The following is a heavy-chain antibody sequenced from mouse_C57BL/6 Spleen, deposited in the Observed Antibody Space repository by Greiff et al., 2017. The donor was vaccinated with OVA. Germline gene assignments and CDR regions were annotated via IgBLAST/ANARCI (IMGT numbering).Heavy chain of an antibody. Sequence: EVQLVESGPGLVKPSQSLSLTCSVTGYSITSGYYWNWIRQFPGNKLEWMGYISYDGSNNYNPSLKNRISITRDTSKNQFFLKLNSVTTEDTATYYCARDYYGSSSGDYAMDYWGQGTSVTVSS. CDR2: ISYDGSN. J-gene: IGHJ4*01. CDR3: ARDYYGSSSGDYAMDY. D-gene: IGHD1-1*01. CDR1: GYSITSGYY. V-gene: IGHV3-6*01.